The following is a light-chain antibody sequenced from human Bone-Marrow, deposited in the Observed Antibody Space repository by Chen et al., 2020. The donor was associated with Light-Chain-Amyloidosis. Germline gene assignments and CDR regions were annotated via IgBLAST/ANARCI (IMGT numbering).Light chain of an antibody. CDR2: DAS. J-gene: IGKJ1*01. Sequence: EILLTQSPATMSLSPGERATISCRASQRVSSYLAWYQHKPGQAPRLLIYDASNRATGIPARFSGSGSGTDFTLTISSLEPEDFAVYYCQQRSNWPRTFGQGTKVEIK. CDR1: QRVSSY. V-gene: IGKV3-11*01. CDR3: QQRSNWPRT.